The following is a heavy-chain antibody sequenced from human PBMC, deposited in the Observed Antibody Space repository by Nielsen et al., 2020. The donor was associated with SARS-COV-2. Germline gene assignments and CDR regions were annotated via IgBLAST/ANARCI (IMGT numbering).Heavy chain of an antibody. CDR2: IIPIFGTA. Sequence: SVKVSCKASGGTFSSYAISWVRQAPGQGLEWMGGIIPIFGTANYAQKLQGRVTMTTDTSTSTAYMELRSLRSDDTAVYYCARVEDDGITMVRGVISWFDPWGQGTLVTVSS. D-gene: IGHD3-10*01. CDR1: GGTFSSYA. V-gene: IGHV1-69*05. J-gene: IGHJ5*02. CDR3: ARVEDDGITMVRGVISWFDP.